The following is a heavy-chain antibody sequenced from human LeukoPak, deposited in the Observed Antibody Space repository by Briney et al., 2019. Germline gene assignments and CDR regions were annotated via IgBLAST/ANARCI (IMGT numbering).Heavy chain of an antibody. D-gene: IGHD5-24*01. CDR3: ARGGDGYNWTLFS. CDR2: IYYSGST. CDR1: GGSISSSSYY. V-gene: IGHV4-39*01. Sequence: SETLSLTCTVSGGSISSSSYYWGWIRQPPGKGLEWIGSIYYSGSTYYNPSLKSRVTISVDTSKNQFSLKLSSVTAADTAVYYCARGGDGYNWTLFSWGQGTLVTVSS. J-gene: IGHJ4*02.